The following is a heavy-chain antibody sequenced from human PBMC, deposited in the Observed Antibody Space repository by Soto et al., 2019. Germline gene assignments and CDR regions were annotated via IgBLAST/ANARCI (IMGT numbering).Heavy chain of an antibody. J-gene: IGHJ4*02. CDR2: ISAYNGNT. V-gene: IGHV1-18*04. D-gene: IGHD2-8*02. CDR1: GYTYTNFG. CDR3: ARSTGDSGPSLVAH. Sequence: QVHLAQSGPEVKKPGASVKVSCKSSGYTYTNFGLSWVRQAPGQGLEWMGWISAYNGNTHYAQKFQGRVTLTIHPSTTTGYIEGRSLSSNHTATYYCARSTGDSGPSLVAHWGQGTLFTVA.